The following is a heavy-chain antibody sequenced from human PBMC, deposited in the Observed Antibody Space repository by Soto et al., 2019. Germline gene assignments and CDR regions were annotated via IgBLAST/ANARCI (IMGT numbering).Heavy chain of an antibody. CDR1: GFIFSSHW. Sequence: GGSLRLSCAASGFIFSSHWMHWVRQAPGKGLVWVSHIGPDGSNMRDADSVQGRFTISRDNARNTLYLQMNSLRDEDTAVYYCVRDNNSSYDYWGQGIKVTVYS. V-gene: IGHV3-74*01. D-gene: IGHD6-6*01. CDR2: IGPDGSNM. J-gene: IGHJ4*02. CDR3: VRDNNSSYDY.